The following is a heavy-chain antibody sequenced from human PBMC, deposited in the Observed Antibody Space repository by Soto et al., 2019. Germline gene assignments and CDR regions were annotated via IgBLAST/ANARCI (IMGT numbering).Heavy chain of an antibody. Sequence: SETLSLTCTVSGGSISSSSYYWGWIRQPPGKGLEWIGSIYYSGSTNYNPSLKSRVTISVDTSKNQFSLKLSSVTAADTAVYYCARVVTAINYYYYGMDVGGQGTTVTVSS. D-gene: IGHD2-21*02. V-gene: IGHV4-39*07. CDR1: GGSISSSSYY. CDR3: ARVVTAINYYYYGMDV. J-gene: IGHJ6*02. CDR2: IYYSGST.